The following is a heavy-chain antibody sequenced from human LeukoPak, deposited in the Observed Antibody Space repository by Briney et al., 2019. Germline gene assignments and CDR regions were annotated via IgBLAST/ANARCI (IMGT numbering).Heavy chain of an antibody. CDR3: ARGTYDSSYFDY. CDR1: GFTFSNYG. J-gene: IGHJ4*02. CDR2: IYSGGST. D-gene: IGHD3-22*01. Sequence: GSLRLSCAASGFTFSNYGMHSVRHAPGKGLEWVSVIYSGGSTYYADSVKGRFTISRDNSKNTLYLQMNSLRAEDTAVYYCARGTYDSSYFDYWGQGTLVTVSS. V-gene: IGHV3-53*01.